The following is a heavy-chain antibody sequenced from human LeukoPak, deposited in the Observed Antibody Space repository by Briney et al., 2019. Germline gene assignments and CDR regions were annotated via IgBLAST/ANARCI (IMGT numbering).Heavy chain of an antibody. V-gene: IGHV3-49*03. CDR3: TRDGSYDSTRWFDP. CDR1: GFTFGDYA. CDR2: IRSKAYGGTT. Sequence: GGSLRLSCTASGFTFGDYAMSWFRQAPGKGLEWVGFIRSKAYGGTTKYAASVKGRFTISRDDSKSIAYLQMNSLKTEDTAVYYCTRDGSYDSTRWFDPWGQGTLVTVSS. J-gene: IGHJ5*02. D-gene: IGHD3-22*01.